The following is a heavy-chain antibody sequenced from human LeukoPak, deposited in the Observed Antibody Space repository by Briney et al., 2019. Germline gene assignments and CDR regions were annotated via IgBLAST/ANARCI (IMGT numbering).Heavy chain of an antibody. D-gene: IGHD1-26*01. Sequence: SETLSLTCTVSGGSIRGSSDYWGWIRQPRRKGLECIGSIYYSGSTYYNPSLKSRVTISVDTSKNQFYVKLTSVTAADTAVYYCARNESVLGTTGLNDFFDDWGQGTLVTVSP. J-gene: IGHJ4*02. CDR2: IYYSGST. CDR1: GGSIRGSSDY. V-gene: IGHV4-39*01. CDR3: ARNESVLGTTGLNDFFDD.